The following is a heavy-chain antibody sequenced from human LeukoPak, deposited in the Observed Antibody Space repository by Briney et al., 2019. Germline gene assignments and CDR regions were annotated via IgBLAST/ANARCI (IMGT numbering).Heavy chain of an antibody. J-gene: IGHJ5*02. CDR2: IYTSGST. D-gene: IGHD5-18*01. Sequence: PSETLSLTCTVSGGSISSGSYYWSWIRQPAGKGLEWIGHIYTSGSTNYNPSLKSRVTISVDTSKNQFSLKLSSVTAADTAVYYCACGYSYGCNWFDPWGQGTLVTVSS. V-gene: IGHV4-61*09. CDR3: ACGYSYGCNWFDP. CDR1: GGSISSGSYY.